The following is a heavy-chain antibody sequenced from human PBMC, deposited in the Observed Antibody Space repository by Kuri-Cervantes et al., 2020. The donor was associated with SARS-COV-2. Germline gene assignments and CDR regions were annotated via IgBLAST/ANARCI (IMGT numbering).Heavy chain of an antibody. J-gene: IGHJ6*02. CDR2: IWYDGSNK. V-gene: IGHV3-33*01. Sequence: GESLKISCAASGFTFSSYGMHWVRQAPGRGLEWVAVIWYDGSNKYYADPVKGRFTISRDNSKNTLYLQMNSLRAEDTAVYYCARSGSGWMDVWGQGTTVTVSS. CDR1: GFTFSSYG. CDR3: ARSGSGWMDV. D-gene: IGHD6-19*01.